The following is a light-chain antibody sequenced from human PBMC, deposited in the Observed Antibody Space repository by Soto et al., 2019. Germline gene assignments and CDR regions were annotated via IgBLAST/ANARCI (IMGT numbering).Light chain of an antibody. CDR1: QSVSSY. J-gene: IGKJ5*01. V-gene: IGKV3-11*01. CDR3: QQYGSSPIT. CDR2: DAS. Sequence: EVMWTQYPAGLSLSQGERATVSCRASQSVSSYLLWYQQKPGQAPRLLIYDASNRATGIPARFSGSGSETDFTLTISSLEPEDFAVYYCQQYGSSPITFGQGRLLEV.